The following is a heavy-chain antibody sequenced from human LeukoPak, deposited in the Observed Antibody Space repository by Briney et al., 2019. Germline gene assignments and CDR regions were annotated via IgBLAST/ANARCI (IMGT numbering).Heavy chain of an antibody. J-gene: IGHJ5*02. D-gene: IGHD4-23*01. Sequence: GGSLRLSCAASGFTFSSYAMSWVRQAPGKGLEWVSAISGSGGSTYYADSVKGRFTISRDNAKNSLYLQMNSLRAEDTALYYCAKDGHEDTVGWFDPWGQGTLVTVSS. CDR1: GFTFSSYA. CDR2: ISGSGGST. CDR3: AKDGHEDTVGWFDP. V-gene: IGHV3-23*01.